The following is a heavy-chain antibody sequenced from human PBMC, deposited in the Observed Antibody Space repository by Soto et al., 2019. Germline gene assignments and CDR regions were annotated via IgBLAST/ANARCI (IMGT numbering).Heavy chain of an antibody. CDR2: IYPGDSDT. J-gene: IGHJ6*02. CDR1: GYSFTDYW. CDR3: ARTSAAGKYYYGMDV. V-gene: IGHV5-51*01. Sequence: PGESLKISCKASGYSFTDYWIGWVRQMPGKGLEWMGIIYPGDSDTRYSPSFQGQVIISADKSISTAYLQWGSLQASDTAMYYCARTSAAGKYYYGMDVWGQGTTVTVSS. D-gene: IGHD6-13*01.